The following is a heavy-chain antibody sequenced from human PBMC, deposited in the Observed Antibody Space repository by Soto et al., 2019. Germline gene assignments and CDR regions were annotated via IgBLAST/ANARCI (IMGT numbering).Heavy chain of an antibody. CDR3: ARTSYFVSQGIDY. D-gene: IGHD3-10*01. V-gene: IGHV4-4*02. CDR2: IYHRGST. Sequence: QVQLQESGPGLVKPSGTLSLICAVSGGSISSDNWWSWVRQPPGKGREGIGEIYHRGSTNYNPSLKSRVTISVDKSKNQFSLKLPSVTAADTAVYYCARTSYFVSQGIDYWGQGTLVNGSS. CDR1: GGSISSDNW. J-gene: IGHJ4*02.